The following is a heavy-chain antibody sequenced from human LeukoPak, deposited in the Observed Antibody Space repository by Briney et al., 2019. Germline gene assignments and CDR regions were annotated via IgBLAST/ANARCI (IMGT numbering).Heavy chain of an antibody. D-gene: IGHD3-10*01. J-gene: IGHJ4*02. CDR2: IWYDGSNK. CDR3: ASERIRVRGVEN. V-gene: IGHV3-33*08. Sequence: SGRSLRLSCAASGFTFSSYGMHWVRQAPGKGLEWVAVIWYDGSNKYYADSVKGRFTISRDNSKNTLYLQMNSLRAEDTAVYYCASERIRVRGVENWGQGTLVTVSS. CDR1: GFTFSSYG.